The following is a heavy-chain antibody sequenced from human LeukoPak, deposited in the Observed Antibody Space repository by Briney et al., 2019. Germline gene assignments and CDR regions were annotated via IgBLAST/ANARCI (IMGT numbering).Heavy chain of an antibody. CDR2: IYFSRST. CDR3: ARRAYGTGFDY. Sequence: SETLSLTCTVSGGSISSSPYWWSWIRHPPGKGLEWIGTIYFSRSTFYHPSLEGRVSISADRSKNQFSLKLASVTAADTAVYYCARRAYGTGFDYWGQGTVVTVSS. J-gene: IGHJ4*02. D-gene: IGHD3/OR15-3a*01. V-gene: IGHV4-39*01. CDR1: GGSISSSPYW.